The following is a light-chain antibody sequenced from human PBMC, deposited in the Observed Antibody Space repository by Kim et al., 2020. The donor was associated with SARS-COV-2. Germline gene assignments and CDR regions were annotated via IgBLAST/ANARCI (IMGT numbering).Light chain of an antibody. CDR1: QSISSL. CDR2: EAS. J-gene: IGKJ4*01. CDR3: QQSYTALT. V-gene: IGKV1-39*01. Sequence: SPSVGDRVTITCRASQSISSLLNWYQQKPGKAPKLLIYEASRLQSGVPSRFSGSGSGTHFTLTISSLQPEDFATYYCQQSYTALTFAGGTKVDIK.